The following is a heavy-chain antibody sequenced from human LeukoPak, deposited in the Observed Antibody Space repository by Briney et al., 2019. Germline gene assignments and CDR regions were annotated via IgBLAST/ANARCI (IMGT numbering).Heavy chain of an antibody. CDR2: ISGSGGRT. CDR1: GFNFSSYA. CDR3: AKTTTYYYDSSGYWSSDY. J-gene: IGHJ4*02. V-gene: IGHV3-23*01. D-gene: IGHD3-22*01. Sequence: GGSLRLSCAASGFNFSSYAMSWVRQAPGKGLEWVSAISGSGGRTYYADSVKGRFTISRDKSENTLYLQMDSLRAGDTAVYYCAKTTTYYYDSSGYWSSDYWGQGTLVTVSS.